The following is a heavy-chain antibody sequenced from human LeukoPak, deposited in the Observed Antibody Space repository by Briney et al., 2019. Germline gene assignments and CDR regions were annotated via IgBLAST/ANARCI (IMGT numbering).Heavy chain of an antibody. V-gene: IGHV4-34*01. CDR2: INHSGST. CDR3: ARAKYCSGGSCYHFDY. Sequence: SETLSLTCAVYGGSFSGYYWSWIRQPPGKGLEWIGEINHSGSTNYNPSLKSRVTISVDTSKNQFSLKLSSVTAADTVVYYCARAKYCSGGSCYHFDYWGQGTLVTVSS. CDR1: GGSFSGYY. D-gene: IGHD2-15*01. J-gene: IGHJ4*02.